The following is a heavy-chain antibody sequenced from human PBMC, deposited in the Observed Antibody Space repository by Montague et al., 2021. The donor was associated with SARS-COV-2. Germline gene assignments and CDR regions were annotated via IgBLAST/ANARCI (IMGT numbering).Heavy chain of an antibody. J-gene: IGHJ3*02. V-gene: IGHV6-1*01. CDR3: ARVKWGEHTRETFDI. D-gene: IGHD7-27*01. CDR1: GDSVSSDSVA. CDR2: TYYRSRWYN. Sequence: CAISGDSVSSDSVAWNWIRQSPSRGLEWLGRTYYRSRWYNDYAVSVKSRIIINPHTSENQFSLHLNFVTPEDTAVYYCARVKWGEHTRETFDIWGQGTMVTVSS.